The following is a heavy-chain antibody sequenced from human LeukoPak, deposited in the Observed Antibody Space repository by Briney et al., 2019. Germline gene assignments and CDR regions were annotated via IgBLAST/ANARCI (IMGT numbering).Heavy chain of an antibody. J-gene: IGHJ6*03. CDR3: AKGSKAVIFTRDHYMDV. Sequence: GGSLRLSCAASGFTFSSYGMHWVRQAPGKGLEWVAVIRYDGSNKYYADSVRGRFTISRDNSKNTLYLQMNSLRAEDTAVYYCAKGSKAVIFTRDHYMDVWGKGSTVTISS. D-gene: IGHD3/OR15-3a*01. V-gene: IGHV3-30*02. CDR1: GFTFSSYG. CDR2: IRYDGSNK.